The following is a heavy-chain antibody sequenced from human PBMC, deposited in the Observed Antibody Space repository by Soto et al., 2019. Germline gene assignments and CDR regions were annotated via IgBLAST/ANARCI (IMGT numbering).Heavy chain of an antibody. CDR1: CASITTYY. D-gene: IGHD6-19*01. Sequence: SETLSLTCDVSCASITTYYWSWIRQAPGKGLEWIGNVYHTGSTDYNSSLRSRVTISVDTSKNQFSLNMNSVTAADTAVYYCARRLLGSGWTLDSWGQGALVTVSS. J-gene: IGHJ4*02. CDR2: VYHTGST. CDR3: ARRLLGSGWTLDS. V-gene: IGHV4-59*13.